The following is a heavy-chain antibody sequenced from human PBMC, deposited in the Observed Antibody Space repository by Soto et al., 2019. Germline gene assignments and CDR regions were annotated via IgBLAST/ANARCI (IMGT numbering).Heavy chain of an antibody. D-gene: IGHD1-7*01. Sequence: EVQLLESGGGLVQPGGSLRLSCAASGFTFSSYDMTWVRQAPGKGLEWVSFSSATGAGTYYADSVKGRFTISRDNSKNARYLQMTSLRSADTAVYYCAKDRRAGGNYGFYSDFWGQGAMVIVSS. CDR3: AKDRRAGGNYGFYSDF. V-gene: IGHV3-23*01. J-gene: IGHJ4*02. CDR1: GFTFSSYD. CDR2: SSATGAGT.